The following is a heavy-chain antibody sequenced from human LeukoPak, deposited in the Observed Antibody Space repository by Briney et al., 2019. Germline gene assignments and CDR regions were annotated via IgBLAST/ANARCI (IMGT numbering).Heavy chain of an antibody. CDR1: GGSISSYY. V-gene: IGHV4-59*01. D-gene: IGHD4-17*01. CDR2: IYYSGST. Sequence: SETLSLTCTVSGGSISSYYWSWIRQPPGKGLEWIGYIYYSGSTNYNPSLKSRFTISVDTSKNQFSLKLSSVTAADTAVYYCARVATTVTLFDYWGQGTLVTVSS. CDR3: ARVATTVTLFDY. J-gene: IGHJ4*02.